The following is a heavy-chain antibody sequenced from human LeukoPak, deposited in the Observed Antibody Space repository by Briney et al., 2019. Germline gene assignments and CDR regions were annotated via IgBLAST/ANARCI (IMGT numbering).Heavy chain of an antibody. D-gene: IGHD3-3*01. Sequence: AASVKVSCKAPGYTFTSYGISWVRQAPGKGLEWMGGFDPEDGETIYAQKFQGRVTMTEDTSTDTAYMELSSLRSEDTAVYYCATGFSVKLGYFDLWGRGTLVTVSS. CDR1: GYTFTSYG. J-gene: IGHJ2*01. V-gene: IGHV1-24*01. CDR3: ATGFSVKLGYFDL. CDR2: FDPEDGET.